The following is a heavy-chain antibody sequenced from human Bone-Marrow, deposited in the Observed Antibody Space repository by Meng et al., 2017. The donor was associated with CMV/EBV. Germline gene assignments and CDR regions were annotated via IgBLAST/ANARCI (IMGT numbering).Heavy chain of an antibody. CDR2: INPSGGST. V-gene: IGHV1-46*01. J-gene: IGHJ5*02. CDR1: GYTFTSYH. Sequence: ASVKVSCKASGYTFTSYHMHWVRQAPGQGLEWMGIINPSGGSTSYAQKFQGRVTMTRDTSTSTVYMELSSLRSDDTAVYYCARSRILTKNWFDPWGQGTLVTVPQ. D-gene: IGHD2-15*01. CDR3: ARSRILTKNWFDP.